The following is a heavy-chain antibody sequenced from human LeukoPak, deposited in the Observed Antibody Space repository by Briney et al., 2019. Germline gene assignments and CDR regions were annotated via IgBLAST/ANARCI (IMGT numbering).Heavy chain of an antibody. J-gene: IGHJ4*02. V-gene: IGHV1-18*01. D-gene: IGHD3-22*01. CDR2: ISAYNGHT. CDR1: SYTFTSYG. CDR3: ARGFPPRRNYDSSGYYSYYFDY. Sequence: ASVKVSCKASSYTFTSYGISWVRQVPGQGLEWMGWISAYNGHTKYAQKVQGRVTMTTDTSTSTAYMELRSLRSDDTAVYYCARGFPPRRNYDSSGYYSYYFDYWGQGTLVTVSS.